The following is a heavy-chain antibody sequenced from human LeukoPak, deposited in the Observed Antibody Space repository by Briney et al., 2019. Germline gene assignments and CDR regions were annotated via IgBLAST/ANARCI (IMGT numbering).Heavy chain of an antibody. J-gene: IGHJ4*02. CDR2: IYSGDSDT. CDR3: ARHDKTYYYDSSGYYPADY. D-gene: IGHD3-22*01. V-gene: IGHV5-51*01. CDR1: GYSLTSYS. Sequence: GESLKISCKGSGYSLTSYSIGRGRQMPGKGLEGMVRIYSGDSDTRYSPSFQGQVTISADKSISTAYLQRSSLKAPDTALYYCARHDKTYYYDSSGYYPADYWGQGTLVTVSS.